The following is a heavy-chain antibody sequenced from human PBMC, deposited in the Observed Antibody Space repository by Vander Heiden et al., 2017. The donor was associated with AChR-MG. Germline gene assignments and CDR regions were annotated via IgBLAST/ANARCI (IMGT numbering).Heavy chain of an antibody. V-gene: IGHV1-69*01. J-gene: IGHJ6*03. D-gene: IGHD3-3*01. CDR3: ARPPLRFLDRYYYYYMDV. CDR2: IIPIFGTA. Sequence: QVQLVQSGAEVKKPWSSVKVSCKASGGTFSSYAISWVRQAPGQGLEWMGGIIPIFGTANYAQKFQGRVTITADESTSTAYMELSSLRSEDTAVYYCARPPLRFLDRYYYYYMDVWGKGTTVTVSS. CDR1: GGTFSSYA.